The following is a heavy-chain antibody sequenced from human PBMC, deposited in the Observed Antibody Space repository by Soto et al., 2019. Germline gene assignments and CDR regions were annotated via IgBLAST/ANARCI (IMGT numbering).Heavy chain of an antibody. D-gene: IGHD3-9*01. CDR3: AHRVIWSPFDCALGWFDP. CDR2: IYRDDDK. V-gene: IGHV2-5*02. J-gene: IGHJ5*02. CDR1: GFSLSTSGVG. Sequence: SGPTLVNPTQTLTLTCTFSGFSLSTSGVGVGWIRQPPGRALEWLALIYRDDDKRYSPSLRSRLTITKDTSKSQVVLTMTNMDPVDTATYYWAHRVIWSPFDCALGWFDPWGHGSLVTVSS.